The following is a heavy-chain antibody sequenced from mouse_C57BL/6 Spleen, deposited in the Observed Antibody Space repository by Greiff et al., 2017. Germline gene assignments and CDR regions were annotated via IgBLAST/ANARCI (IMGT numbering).Heavy chain of an antibody. V-gene: IGHV1-18*01. J-gene: IGHJ1*03. CDR2: INPNNGGP. CDR3: ARVWDVRYFDV. CDR1: GYTFTDYN. D-gene: IGHD4-1*01. Sequence: EVKLQESGPELVKPGASVKIPCKASGYTFTDYNMDWVKQSHGKSLEWIGDINPNNGGPIYNQKFKGKATLTVDKSSSTAYMELRSLTSEDTAVYYCARVWDVRYFDVGGTGTTVTVSS.